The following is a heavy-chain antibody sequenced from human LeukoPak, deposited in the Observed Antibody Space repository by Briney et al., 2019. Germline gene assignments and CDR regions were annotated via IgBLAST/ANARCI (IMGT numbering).Heavy chain of an antibody. V-gene: IGHV4-61*02. Sequence: PSETLSLTCTVSGGSISSGSYYWSWIRQPAGKGLEWIGRIYTSGSTNYNPSLKSRVTISVDTSKNQFSLKLSSVTAADTAVYYCAREFITYYHDSSYFDYWGQGTLVTVSS. CDR1: GGSISSGSYY. D-gene: IGHD3-22*01. J-gene: IGHJ4*02. CDR2: IYTSGST. CDR3: AREFITYYHDSSYFDY.